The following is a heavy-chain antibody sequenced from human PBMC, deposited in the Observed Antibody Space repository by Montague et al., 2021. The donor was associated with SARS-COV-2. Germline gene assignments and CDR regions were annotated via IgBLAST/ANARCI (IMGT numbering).Heavy chain of an antibody. CDR2: STCSDDET. V-gene: IGHV3-23*01. CDR3: AKDSSYYGLGYGMDV. CDR1: GFTFSNSA. J-gene: IGHJ6*02. D-gene: IGHD3-10*01. Sequence: SLRLSCAASGFTFSNSAMHWVRQAPGKGLEWVSVSTCSDDETHYADSVKGRFTISRDNSKNVLYLQMNSLRAEDTALYYCAKDSSYYGLGYGMDVWGQGTTVTVSS.